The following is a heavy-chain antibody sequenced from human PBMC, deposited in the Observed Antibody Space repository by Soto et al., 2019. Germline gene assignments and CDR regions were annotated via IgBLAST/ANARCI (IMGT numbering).Heavy chain of an antibody. V-gene: IGHV4-31*03. D-gene: IGHD2-8*01. Sequence: SETLSLTCTVSGGSIRSAGHYWSWIRQHPGKGLEWIGYINDSGSTFYNPSLRSRLNISVDTSENQFSLRLTSVTAADTAVYFCARWGGFCPGAVCAAPFDPWGQGTLVTVSS. CDR1: GGSIRSAGHY. CDR2: INDSGST. CDR3: ARWGGFCPGAVCAAPFDP. J-gene: IGHJ5*02.